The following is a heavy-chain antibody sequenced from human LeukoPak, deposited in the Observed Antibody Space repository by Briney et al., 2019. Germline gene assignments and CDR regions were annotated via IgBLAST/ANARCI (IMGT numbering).Heavy chain of an antibody. V-gene: IGHV3-21*01. J-gene: IGHJ3*02. CDR3: ARAGGSSPHAFDI. CDR2: ISSSSSYI. D-gene: IGHD3-16*01. CDR1: GFTFSSYS. Sequence: GGSLRLSCAASGFTFSSYSMNWVRQAPGKGLEWVSSISSSSSYIYYADSVKGRFTISRDNAKNSLYLQMNSLRAEDTAVYYCARAGGSSPHAFDIWGQGTMVTVSS.